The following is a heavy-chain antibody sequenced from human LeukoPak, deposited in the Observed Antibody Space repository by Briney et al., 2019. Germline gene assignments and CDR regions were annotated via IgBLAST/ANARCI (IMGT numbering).Heavy chain of an antibody. CDR3: ARDPDGDYDFDY. CDR2: TNSNGAVI. D-gene: IGHD4-17*01. CDR1: GSTFSSYA. Sequence: GGSLRLSCAASGSTFSSYAMSWVRRAPGKGLEWLSHTNSNGAVISYADSVKGRFTVSRDTAKSSLYLQMNGLRVEDTAIYFCARDPDGDYDFDYWGQGTLVTVSS. J-gene: IGHJ4*02. V-gene: IGHV3-48*01.